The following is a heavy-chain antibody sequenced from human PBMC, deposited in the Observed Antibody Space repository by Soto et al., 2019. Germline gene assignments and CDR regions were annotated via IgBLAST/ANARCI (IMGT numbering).Heavy chain of an antibody. CDR3: ARDHYGDYTPHGGMDV. V-gene: IGHV1-69*13. D-gene: IGHD4-17*01. J-gene: IGHJ6*02. Sequence: SVKVSCKASGGTFSSYAISWVRQAPGQGLEWMGGIIPIFGTANYAQKFQGRVTITADESTSTAYMELSSLRSEDTAVYYCARDHYGDYTPHGGMDVWGQGTTVTVSS. CDR2: IIPIFGTA. CDR1: GGTFSSYA.